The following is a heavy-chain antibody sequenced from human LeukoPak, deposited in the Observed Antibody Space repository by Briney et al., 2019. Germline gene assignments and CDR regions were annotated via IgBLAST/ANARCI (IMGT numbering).Heavy chain of an antibody. D-gene: IGHD5-18*01. CDR2: IYYTGTT. CDR1: GGSISTFY. Sequence: SETLSLTCTVSGGSISTFYWSWIQQPPGKGLEWIGYIYYTGTTNYNPSLKSRVTISVDTSKNQFSLKLNSVTAADTAVYYCARGPWIQLWPYFDYWGQGTLVSVSS. J-gene: IGHJ4*02. CDR3: ARGPWIQLWPYFDY. V-gene: IGHV4-59*01.